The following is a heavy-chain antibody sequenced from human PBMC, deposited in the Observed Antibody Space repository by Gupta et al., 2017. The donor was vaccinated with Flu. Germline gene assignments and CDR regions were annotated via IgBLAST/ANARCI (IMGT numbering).Heavy chain of an antibody. D-gene: IGHD5-12*01. J-gene: IGHJ3*02. CDR3: ARHFSYSDAFDI. Sequence: EVQLVESGGGLVKPGGSMCSSCAHSGSPLSLYYMSWVRQAPGKGLEWDSSISSSSYIYYADSVKGRFTISRDNAKNSLCLQMNSLRADDTVVYYWARHFSYSDAFDIWGQGTMVTVSS. CDR1: GSPLSLYY. V-gene: IGHV3-69-1*01. CDR2: ISSSSYI.